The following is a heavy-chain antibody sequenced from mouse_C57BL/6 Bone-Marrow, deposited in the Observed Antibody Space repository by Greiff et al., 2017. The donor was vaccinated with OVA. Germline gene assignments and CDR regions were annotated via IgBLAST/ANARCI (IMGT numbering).Heavy chain of an antibody. CDR2: IYPGDGDT. D-gene: IGHD1-1*01. J-gene: IGHJ2*01. V-gene: IGHV1-82*01. CDR1: GYAFSSSW. Sequence: QVQLQQSGPELVKPGASVKISCKASGYAFSSSWMNWVKQRPGKGLEWIGRIYPGDGDTNYNGKFKGKATLTADKSSSTAYMQLSSLTSEDSAVYFCARGGLLYCDYWGKGTTLTVSS. CDR3: ARGGLLYCDY.